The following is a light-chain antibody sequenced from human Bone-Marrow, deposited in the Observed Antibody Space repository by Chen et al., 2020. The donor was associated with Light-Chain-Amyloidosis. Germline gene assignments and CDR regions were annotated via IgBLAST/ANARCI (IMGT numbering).Light chain of an antibody. CDR1: SSNIGRNY. CDR3: AAWDDSLSGHVV. CDR2: RNN. V-gene: IGLV1-47*01. J-gene: IGLJ2*01. Sequence: QSVLTQPPSASGTPGQRVTISCSGSSSNIGRNYVYWYQQLPGTAPKLLIYRNNQRPSGVPDRFSGSKSGTSASLAISGLRSEDEGDYYCAAWDDSLSGHVVFGGGTKLTVL.